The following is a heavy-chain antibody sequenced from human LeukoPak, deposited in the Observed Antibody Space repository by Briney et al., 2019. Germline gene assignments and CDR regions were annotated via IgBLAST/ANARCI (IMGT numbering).Heavy chain of an antibody. V-gene: IGHV4-39*07. CDR3: ARGAGGRAAAHFFDP. CDR1: GGSISSSSYH. J-gene: IGHJ5*02. D-gene: IGHD6-13*01. CDR2: INYSGTT. Sequence: SETLSLTCTVSGGSISSSSYHGGWVRQPPGRGRGGIGSINYSGTTYYSPSLRSRLTMSVETSKNQFSLKLSSVTAADTAVYYCARGAGGRAAAHFFDPWGQGTLVTVSS.